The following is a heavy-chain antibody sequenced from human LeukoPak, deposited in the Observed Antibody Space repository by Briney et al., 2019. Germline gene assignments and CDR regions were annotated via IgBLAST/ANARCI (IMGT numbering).Heavy chain of an antibody. Sequence: SETLSLTCNVYGGSISPYYWSWIRQPPGKGLEWIAYITYSGSINYNPSLKSRVTISVDTSKNQFSLKLSSVTAADTAVYYCARETPMTTVTPLDYWGQGTLVTVSS. J-gene: IGHJ4*02. D-gene: IGHD4-17*01. CDR2: ITYSGSI. CDR1: GGSISPYY. V-gene: IGHV4-59*12. CDR3: ARETPMTTVTPLDY.